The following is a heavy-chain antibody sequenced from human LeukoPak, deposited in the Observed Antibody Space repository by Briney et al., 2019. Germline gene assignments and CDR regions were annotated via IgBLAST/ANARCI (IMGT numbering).Heavy chain of an antibody. CDR1: GGSISSGDYY. J-gene: IGHJ3*02. Sequence: SETLSLTCTVSGGSISSGDYYWSWIRQPPGKGLEWIGYIYYSGSTYYNPSLESRVTISVDTSKNQFSLKLSSVTAADTAVYYCARVLGWHIVVVTAISEGAFDIWGQGTMVTVSS. D-gene: IGHD2-21*02. CDR2: IYYSGST. V-gene: IGHV4-30-4*01. CDR3: ARVLGWHIVVVTAISEGAFDI.